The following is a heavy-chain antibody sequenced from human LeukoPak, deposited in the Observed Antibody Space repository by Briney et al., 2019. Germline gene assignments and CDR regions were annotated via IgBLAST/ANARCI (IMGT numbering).Heavy chain of an antibody. CDR3: AREIRSFWSGEYYFDY. CDR2: IYYSGST. Sequence: SETLSLACTVSGGSISSGDYYWSWIRQPPGKGLEWIVYIYYSGSTYYNPSLKSRVTISVDTSKNQFSLKLSSVTAADTAVYYCAREIRSFWSGEYYFDYWGQGTLVTVSS. V-gene: IGHV4-30-4*01. D-gene: IGHD3-3*01. J-gene: IGHJ4*02. CDR1: GGSISSGDYY.